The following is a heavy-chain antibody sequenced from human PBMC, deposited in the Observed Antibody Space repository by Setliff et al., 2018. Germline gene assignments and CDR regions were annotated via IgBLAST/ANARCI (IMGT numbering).Heavy chain of an antibody. Sequence: SETLSLTCTVPGGSISSSNYYWGWIRQPPGKGLEWYGSTFYSASSFYNPPLKSRVTLSVDTSKNQFSLTLSSVTAADTAVYYCAGDRGVYYYESSGHYSAVMETPLDSWGQGTLVTVSS. V-gene: IGHV4-39*07. CDR3: AGDRGVYYYESSGHYSAVMETPLDS. J-gene: IGHJ4*02. CDR1: GGSISSSNYY. CDR2: TFYSASS. D-gene: IGHD3-22*01.